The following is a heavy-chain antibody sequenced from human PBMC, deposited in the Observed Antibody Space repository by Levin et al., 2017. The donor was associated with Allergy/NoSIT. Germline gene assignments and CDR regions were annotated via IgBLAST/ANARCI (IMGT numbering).Heavy chain of an antibody. V-gene: IGHV3-30-3*01. CDR3: ARDGEWLAPWVSWFDP. J-gene: IGHJ5*02. CDR2: ISYDGSNK. CDR1: GFTFSSYA. Sequence: GGSLRLSCAASGFTFSSYAMHWVRQAPGKGLEWVAVISYDGSNKYYADSVKGRFTISRDNSKNTLYLQMNSLRAEDTAVYYCARDGEWLAPWVSWFDPWGQGTLVTVSS. D-gene: IGHD6-19*01.